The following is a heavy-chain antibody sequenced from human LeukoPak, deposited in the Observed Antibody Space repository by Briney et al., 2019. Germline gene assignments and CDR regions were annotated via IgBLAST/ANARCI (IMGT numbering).Heavy chain of an antibody. CDR2: IYHSGST. D-gene: IGHD5-18*01. Sequence: SETLSLTCAVSGGSISSGGYSWSWIRRPPGKGLEWIGYIYHSGSTYYNPSLKSRVTISVDRSKNQFSLKLSSVTAADTAVYYCARAPDTAMATGFDYWGQGTLVTVSS. V-gene: IGHV4-30-2*01. CDR3: ARAPDTAMATGFDY. J-gene: IGHJ4*02. CDR1: GGSISSGGYS.